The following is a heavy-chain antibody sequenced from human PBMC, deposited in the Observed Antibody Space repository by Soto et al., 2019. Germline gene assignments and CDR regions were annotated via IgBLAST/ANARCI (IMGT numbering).Heavy chain of an antibody. Sequence: EVQLVESGGGLVQPGGSLRLSCAASGFTFSSYSMNWVRQAPGKGLEWVSYISSSSTIYYADSVKGRFTISRDNAKNSLYLQMNSLRDEDTAVYYCARGDFWSGYYLGYWGQGTLVTVSS. CDR1: GFTFSSYS. V-gene: IGHV3-48*02. J-gene: IGHJ4*02. D-gene: IGHD3-3*01. CDR2: ISSSSTI. CDR3: ARGDFWSGYYLGY.